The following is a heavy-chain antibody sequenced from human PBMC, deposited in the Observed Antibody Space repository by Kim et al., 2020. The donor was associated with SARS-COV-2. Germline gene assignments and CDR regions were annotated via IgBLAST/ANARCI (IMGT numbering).Heavy chain of an antibody. Sequence: SETLSLTCTVSGGSISTYYWTWIRQSPGKGLEWIGYIYSGSTKYNPSLESRVAIFVDASKNQFSVRLTSVTAMDAAVYYCARGTYFAIAFAGTHIDSWGRGIQVTVSS. V-gene: IGHV4-59*01. CDR2: IYSGST. D-gene: IGHD2-21*01. J-gene: IGHJ4*02. CDR3: ARGTYFAIAFAGTHIDS. CDR1: GGSISTYY.